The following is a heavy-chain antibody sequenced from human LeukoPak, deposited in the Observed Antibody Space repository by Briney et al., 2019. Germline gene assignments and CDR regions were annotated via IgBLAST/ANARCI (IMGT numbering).Heavy chain of an antibody. CDR2: ISGSGGST. J-gene: IGHJ4*02. Sequence: GGSLRLSCVASGFTFTSYAMSWVRQAPGKGLEWVSAISGSGGSTYYADSVKGRFTISRDNSKNTLYLQMNSLRAEDTAVYYCAKASAMIVVVSKHFDYWGQGTLVTVSS. CDR1: GFTFTSYA. D-gene: IGHD3-22*01. V-gene: IGHV3-23*01. CDR3: AKASAMIVVVSKHFDY.